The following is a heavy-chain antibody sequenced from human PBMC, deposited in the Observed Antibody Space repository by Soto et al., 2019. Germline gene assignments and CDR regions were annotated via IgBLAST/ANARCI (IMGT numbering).Heavy chain of an antibody. CDR1: GGSVSSGSYQ. J-gene: IGHJ6*02. CDR2: IHVSGST. V-gene: IGHV4-61*01. Sequence: LSLTCTVSGGSVSSGSYQWTWIRQPPGKGLEWIGYIHVSGSTNDNPSLKGRVTMSIDTSKNQFSLKLSSVTAADTAVYYCARDGHGMDVWGQGTKVTVSS. CDR3: ARDGHGMDV.